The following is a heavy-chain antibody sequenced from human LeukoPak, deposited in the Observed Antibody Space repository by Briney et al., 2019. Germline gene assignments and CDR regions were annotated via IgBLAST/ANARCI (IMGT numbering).Heavy chain of an antibody. CDR3: ARGLKWEPSYYYMDV. Sequence: GGSLRLSCAASGFTFSSYSMNWVRQAPGKGLEWVSYISSSSSTIYYADSVKGRFTISRDNAKNSLYLQMNSLRAEDTAVYYCARGLKWEPSYYYMDVWGKGTTVTVSS. CDR2: ISSSSSTI. CDR1: GFTFSSYS. V-gene: IGHV3-48*01. D-gene: IGHD1-26*01. J-gene: IGHJ6*03.